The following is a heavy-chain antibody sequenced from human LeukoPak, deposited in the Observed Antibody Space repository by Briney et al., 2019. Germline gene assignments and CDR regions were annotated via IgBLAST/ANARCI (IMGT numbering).Heavy chain of an antibody. V-gene: IGHV4-39*01. D-gene: IGHD3-10*01. CDR3: ARRAGSPYYYYGMDV. J-gene: IGHJ6*02. Sequence: SETLSLTCTVSGGSISSSSCYWGWIRQPPGKGLEWIGSIYYSGSAYYNPSLKSRVTISVDTSKNQFSLKLSSVTAADTAVYYCARRAGSPYYYYGMDVWGQGTTVTVSS. CDR1: GGSISSSSCY. CDR2: IYYSGSA.